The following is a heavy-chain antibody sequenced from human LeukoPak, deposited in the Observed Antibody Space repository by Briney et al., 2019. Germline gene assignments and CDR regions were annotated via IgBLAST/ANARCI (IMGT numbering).Heavy chain of an antibody. Sequence: PSETLSLTCTVSGASFGSSTYYWGWIRQPPGKGLEWIGSIYYSGSTYYNPSLKSRVTMSVDTSKNQFSLKLSSVTAADTAVFYCARENSGSYREFDYWGQGTLVTVSS. CDR2: IYYSGST. CDR1: GASFGSSTYY. J-gene: IGHJ4*02. CDR3: ARENSGSYREFDY. V-gene: IGHV4-39*07. D-gene: IGHD1-26*01.